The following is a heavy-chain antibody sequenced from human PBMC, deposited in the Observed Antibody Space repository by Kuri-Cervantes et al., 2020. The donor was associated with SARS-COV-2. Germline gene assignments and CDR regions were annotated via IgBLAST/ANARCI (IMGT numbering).Heavy chain of an antibody. CDR3: ARADIVVVVAAGGAFDI. V-gene: IGHV1-46*01. Sequence: ASVKVSCKASGYTFTSYYMHWVRQAPGQGLEWMGIINPSGGSTSYGQKFQGRVTMTRDTSTSTVYMELSSLRSEETAVYYCARADIVVVVAAGGAFDIWGQGTMVTVSS. CDR1: GYTFTSYY. CDR2: INPSGGST. J-gene: IGHJ3*02. D-gene: IGHD2-15*01.